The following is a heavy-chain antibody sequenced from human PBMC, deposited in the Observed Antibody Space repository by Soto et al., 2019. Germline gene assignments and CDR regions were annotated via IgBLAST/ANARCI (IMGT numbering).Heavy chain of an antibody. CDR2: INHSGST. Sequence: SETLSLTCAVYGGSFSGYYWSWIRQPPGKGLEWIGEINHSGSTNSNPSLKSRVTISVDTSKNQLSLKLSPVTAADTAVYYCARESLRSQPDYWAQGTLVTVSS. CDR3: ARESLRSQPDY. D-gene: IGHD4-17*01. V-gene: IGHV4-34*01. J-gene: IGHJ4*02. CDR1: GGSFSGYY.